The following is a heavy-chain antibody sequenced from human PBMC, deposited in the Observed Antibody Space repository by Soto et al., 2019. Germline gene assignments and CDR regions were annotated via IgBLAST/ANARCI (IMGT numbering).Heavy chain of an antibody. Sequence: ASVKVYCKASGYSFSFYGINWVRQAPGQGLEWMGWINPSDGNRNFAQKFEDRVTMTTATSTNTVFLELRSLKSDDTAIYYCACDRRRGYDSSVYYFWGQGNMVIGSS. D-gene: IGHD3-22*01. CDR3: ACDRRRGYDSSVYYF. CDR2: INPSDGNR. J-gene: IGHJ4*02. CDR1: GYSFSFYG. V-gene: IGHV1-18*01.